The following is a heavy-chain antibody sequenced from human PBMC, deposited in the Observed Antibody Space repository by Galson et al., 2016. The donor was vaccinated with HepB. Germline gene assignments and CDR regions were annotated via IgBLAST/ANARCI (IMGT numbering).Heavy chain of an antibody. CDR1: GFSFSSYW. CDR3: VRDPGPGYFDL. CDR2: INQDTTE. Sequence: SLRLSCAASGFSFSSYWMTWVRQAPGKGLEWVANINQDTTEKYSVTGRFIISRDNLKNTLYLQMNSLRAEDTAVYYCVRDPGPGYFDLWGRGTLVTVSS. V-gene: IGHV3-7*01. J-gene: IGHJ2*01.